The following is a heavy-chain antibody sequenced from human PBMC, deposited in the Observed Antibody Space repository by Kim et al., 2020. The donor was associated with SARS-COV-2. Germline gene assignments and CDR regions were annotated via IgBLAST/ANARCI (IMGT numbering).Heavy chain of an antibody. D-gene: IGHD6-19*01. CDR3: AKGGSGSGWSLDQ. CDR2: IWYDGSKK. CDR1: GFTFSSSG. J-gene: IGHJ4*02. Sequence: GGSLRLSCAASGFTFSSSGMHWVRQAPGKGLEWVAVIWYDGSKKYYADSVKGRFTISRDNSKSTLYLQMNSLRVEDTAVYCCAKGGSGSGWSLDQWGQGARVTVSS. V-gene: IGHV3-33*06.